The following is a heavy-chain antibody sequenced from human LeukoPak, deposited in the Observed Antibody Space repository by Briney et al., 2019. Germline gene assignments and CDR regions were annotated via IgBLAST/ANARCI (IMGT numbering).Heavy chain of an antibody. J-gene: IGHJ4*02. V-gene: IGHV3-23*01. Sequence: GGSLRLSCAASGFTFSSYAMGWVRQAPGKGLQWVSSISGSEDSTYFADSVKGRFTISRDNSKNTLYLQMNSLRAEDTAIYYCAKDVDSSGYCSSRDFFDYWGQGTLVTVSA. CDR1: GFTFSSYA. CDR3: AKDVDSSGYCSSRDFFDY. D-gene: IGHD3-22*01. CDR2: ISGSEDST.